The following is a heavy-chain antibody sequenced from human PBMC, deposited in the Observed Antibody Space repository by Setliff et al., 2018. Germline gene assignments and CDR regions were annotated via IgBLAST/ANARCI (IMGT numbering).Heavy chain of an antibody. CDR1: GYTFTRYG. J-gene: IGHJ4*02. CDR2: ISAYNGNT. D-gene: IGHD3-16*01. V-gene: IGHV1-18*01. Sequence: ASVKVSCKASGYTFTRYGISWVRQAPGQGLEWMGWISAYNGNTNYAQKLQGRVTMTTDTSTSTAYMELRSLRSDDTAVYYCARVNPTMITFGELLSYFDYWGQGTLVTVSS. CDR3: ARVNPTMITFGELLSYFDY.